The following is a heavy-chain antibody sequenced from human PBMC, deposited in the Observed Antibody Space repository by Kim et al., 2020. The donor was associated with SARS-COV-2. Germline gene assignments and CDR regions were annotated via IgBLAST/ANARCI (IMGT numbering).Heavy chain of an antibody. CDR3: VRGSRTMPLDY. CDR1: GVIFTGYG. Sequence: GGSLRLSCAASGVIFTGYGMHWVRQAPGKGLEWLAAISYDKNNIYYAGSVKVRIIISRDTSKNMVSLHMNSLSGEDSAIYYRVRGSRTMPLDYWGHGTL. V-gene: IGHV3-30*03. D-gene: IGHD2-2*01. CDR2: ISYDKNNI. J-gene: IGHJ4*01.